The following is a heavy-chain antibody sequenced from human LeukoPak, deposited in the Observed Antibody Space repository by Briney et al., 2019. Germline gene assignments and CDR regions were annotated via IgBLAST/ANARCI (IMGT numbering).Heavy chain of an antibody. J-gene: IGHJ4*02. Sequence: GESLKISCKGSGYSFISYWIAWGRQMPGKGLEWMGIIYPGDSDTRYSPSFQGQVTISADKSISTAYLQWSSLKASDTAIYYCARQDSSSWYNAYWGQGTLVTVSS. CDR2: IYPGDSDT. D-gene: IGHD6-13*01. V-gene: IGHV5-51*01. CDR1: GYSFISYW. CDR3: ARQDSSSWYNAY.